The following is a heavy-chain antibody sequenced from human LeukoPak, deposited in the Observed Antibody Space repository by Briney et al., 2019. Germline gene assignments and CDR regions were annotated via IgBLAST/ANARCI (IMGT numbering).Heavy chain of an antibody. CDR3: ARDQRVGELLYLSSYYGMDV. Sequence: GASVKVSCKASGYAFTSYYMHWVRHAPGQGLEWMGIINPSGGSTSDAQKFQGKVTMTRDTSTSTVYMELSSLRSEDTAVYYCARDQRVGELLYLSSYYGMDVWGQGTTVTVSS. CDR2: INPSGGST. D-gene: IGHD3-10*01. J-gene: IGHJ6*02. CDR1: GYAFTSYY. V-gene: IGHV1-46*01.